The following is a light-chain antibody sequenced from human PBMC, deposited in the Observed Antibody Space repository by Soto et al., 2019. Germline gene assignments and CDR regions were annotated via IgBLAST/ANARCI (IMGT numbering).Light chain of an antibody. V-gene: IGLV2-14*01. J-gene: IGLJ2*01. CDR2: EVS. CDR3: SSYTSSSTVV. CDR1: SSDVGGYNS. Sequence: QSVLTQPASVSGSPGQSITISCTGTSSDVGGYNSVFWYQQHPGKAPKLMIYEVSNRPSGVSNRFSGSKSGNTASLTISGLQAEDEGDYYCSSYTSSSTVVFGGGTKVTVL.